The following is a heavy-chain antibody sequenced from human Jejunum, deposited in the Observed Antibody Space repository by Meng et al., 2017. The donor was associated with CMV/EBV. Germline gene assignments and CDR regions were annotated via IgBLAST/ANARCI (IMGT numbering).Heavy chain of an antibody. CDR3: AKGSFYYGSGSYWYFDD. V-gene: IGHV3-43D*03. J-gene: IGHJ4*02. D-gene: IGHD3-10*01. CDR2: ITWNGGDT. CDR1: IDDYA. Sequence: IDDYAMHWVRQAPGKGLEWVALITWNGGDTDYADSVKGRFTISRDNSKNSLYLQMNSLRPEDTAFYYCAKGSFYYGSGSYWYFDDWGQGTLVTVSS.